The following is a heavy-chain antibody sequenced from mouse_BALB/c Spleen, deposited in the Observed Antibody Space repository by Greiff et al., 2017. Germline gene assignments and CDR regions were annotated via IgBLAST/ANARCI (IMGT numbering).Heavy chain of an antibody. Sequence: VQLQQSGAELAKPGASVKMSCKASGYTFTSYWMHWVKQRPGQGLEWIGYINPSTGYTEYNQKFKDKATLTADKSSSTAYMQLSSLTSEDSAVYYCAKGGGYDHYAMDYWGQGTSVTVSS. CDR2: INPSTGYT. D-gene: IGHD2-2*01. J-gene: IGHJ4*01. CDR3: AKGGGYDHYAMDY. V-gene: IGHV1-7*01. CDR1: GYTFTSYW.